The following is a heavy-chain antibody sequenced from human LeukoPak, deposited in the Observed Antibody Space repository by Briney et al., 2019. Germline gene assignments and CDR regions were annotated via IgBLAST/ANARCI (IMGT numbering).Heavy chain of an antibody. Sequence: GRSLRLSCAASGFTFSSYGMNWVRQAPGKGLEWVSSISSSSSYIYYADSVKGRFTISRDNAKNSLYLQMNSLRAEDTAVYYCAREDYGGNSADYWGQGTLVTVSS. V-gene: IGHV3-21*01. J-gene: IGHJ4*02. CDR1: GFTFSSYG. D-gene: IGHD4-23*01. CDR3: AREDYGGNSADY. CDR2: ISSSSSYI.